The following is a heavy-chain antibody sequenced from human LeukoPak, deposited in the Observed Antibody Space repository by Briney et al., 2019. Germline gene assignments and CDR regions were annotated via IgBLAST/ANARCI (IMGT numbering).Heavy chain of an antibody. CDR3: ARNLISSSFSFDY. CDR1: GFTFSSYW. J-gene: IGHJ4*02. D-gene: IGHD6-6*01. CDR2: IKQDGSEK. Sequence: PGGSLRLSCAASGFTFSSYWMSWVRQAPGKGLERVANIKQDGSEKYYVDSVKGRFTISRDNAKNSLYLQMNSLRAEDTAVYYCARNLISSSFSFDYWGQGTLVTVSS. V-gene: IGHV3-7*01.